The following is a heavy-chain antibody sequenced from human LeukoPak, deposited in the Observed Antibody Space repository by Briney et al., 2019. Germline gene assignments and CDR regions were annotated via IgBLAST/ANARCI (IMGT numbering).Heavy chain of an antibody. V-gene: IGHV3-30*02. CDR2: IRYVERDK. J-gene: IGHJ5*02. Sequence: GGSLRLSCVASGFTFSYYGMHWVRQAPGKGLEWVAFIRYVERDKYYADSVKGRFTVSRDNSKNTLYLQMNSLREDDTAVYYCAKDLMRDQWFGESCGQGTLVTVSP. D-gene: IGHD3-10*01. CDR3: AKDLMRDQWFGES. CDR1: GFTFSYYG.